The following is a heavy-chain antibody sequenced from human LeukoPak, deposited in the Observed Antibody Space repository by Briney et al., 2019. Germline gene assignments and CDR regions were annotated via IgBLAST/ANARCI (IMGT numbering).Heavy chain of an antibody. D-gene: IGHD2-15*01. J-gene: IGHJ4*02. CDR3: ARDRCSGGSCHSDY. Sequence: SETLSLTCTVSGGSMSSYYWSWIRQPPGKGLEWIGYIYYSGSTNYNPSLKSRVTISVDTSKNQLSLKLSSVTAADTAVYYCARDRCSGGSCHSDYWGQGTLVTVSS. CDR2: IYYSGST. CDR1: GGSMSSYY. V-gene: IGHV4-59*01.